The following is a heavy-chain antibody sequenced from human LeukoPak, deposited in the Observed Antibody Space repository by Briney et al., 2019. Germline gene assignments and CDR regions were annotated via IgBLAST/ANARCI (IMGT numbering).Heavy chain of an antibody. J-gene: IGHJ5*02. Sequence: SEALSPTCTVSGGSISSGGYYWSWIRQHPGKGLEWIGYIYYSGSTYYNPSLKSRVTISVDTSKNQFSLKLSSVTAADTAVYYCASLAYYYDSSGYEGWFDPWGQGTLVTVSS. V-gene: IGHV4-31*03. CDR3: ASLAYYYDSSGYEGWFDP. CDR1: GGSISSGGYY. CDR2: IYYSGST. D-gene: IGHD3-22*01.